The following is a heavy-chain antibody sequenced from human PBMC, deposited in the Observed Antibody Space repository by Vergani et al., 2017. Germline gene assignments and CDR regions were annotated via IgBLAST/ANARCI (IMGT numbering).Heavy chain of an antibody. J-gene: IGHJ4*02. CDR1: GFTFSSYA. CDR3: AKDQDYSNTRGGFDY. D-gene: IGHD4-11*01. CDR2: ISGSGGST. V-gene: IGHV3-23*01. Sequence: EVQLLESGGGLVQPGGSLRLSCAASGFTFSSYAMSWVRQAPGKGLEWVSAISGSGGSTYYADSVKARFTISRDNSKNTLYLQMNSLRAEDTAVYHCAKDQDYSNTRGGFDYWGQGTLVTVSS.